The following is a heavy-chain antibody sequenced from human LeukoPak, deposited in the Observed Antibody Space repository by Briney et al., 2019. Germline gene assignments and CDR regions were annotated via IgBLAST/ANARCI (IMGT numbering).Heavy chain of an antibody. Sequence: ASVKVSCKASGYTFTSYDINWVRQATGQGLEWMGWMNPNSGNTGYAQKFQGRVTMTRNTSISTAYMELSSLRSEDTAVYYCARPAAAGKVYYYYYYMDVWGKGTTVTVSS. CDR2: MNPNSGNT. V-gene: IGHV1-8*01. CDR3: ARPAAAGKVYYYYYYMDV. J-gene: IGHJ6*03. CDR1: GYTFTSYD. D-gene: IGHD6-13*01.